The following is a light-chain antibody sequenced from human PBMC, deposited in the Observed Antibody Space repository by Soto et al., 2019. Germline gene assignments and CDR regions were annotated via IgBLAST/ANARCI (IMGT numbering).Light chain of an antibody. CDR3: QQYNSPPLT. Sequence: DIQMTQSPPTLSASVGDRVTISCRASESINNWLAWYQHKPGKAPKLLIYRASSLESGVPSRFSGSGSGTEFSLTISSLQPDDFATYYYQQYNSPPLTFGQGTKVDIK. CDR2: RAS. J-gene: IGKJ1*01. CDR1: ESINNW. V-gene: IGKV1-5*03.